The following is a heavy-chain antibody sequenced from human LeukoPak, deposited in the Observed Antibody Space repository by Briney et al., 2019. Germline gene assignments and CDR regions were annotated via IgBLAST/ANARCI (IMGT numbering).Heavy chain of an antibody. Sequence: SETLSLTCTVSGGSITSYYWSWIRQPAGKGLEWIGRIYTSGSTNYNPSLKSRVTISVDKSKNQFSLKLSSVTAADTAVYYCARASSLRGNHYYYMDVWGKGTTVTVSS. V-gene: IGHV4-4*07. J-gene: IGHJ6*03. CDR3: ARASSLRGNHYYYMDV. D-gene: IGHD6-6*01. CDR1: GGSITSYY. CDR2: IYTSGST.